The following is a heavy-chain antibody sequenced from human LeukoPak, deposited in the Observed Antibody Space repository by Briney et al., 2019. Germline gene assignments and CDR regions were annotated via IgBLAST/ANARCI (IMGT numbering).Heavy chain of an antibody. CDR1: GGSISSSSYY. CDR2: TYYSGST. Sequence: PSETLSLTCTVSGGSISSSSYYWGWIRQPPGKGLEWIGSTYYSGSTYYNPSLKSRVTISVDTSKNQFSLKLSSVTAADTAVYYCARLRYNWILPGPDAFDIWGQGTMVTVSS. V-gene: IGHV4-39*01. D-gene: IGHD1-1*01. CDR3: ARLRYNWILPGPDAFDI. J-gene: IGHJ3*02.